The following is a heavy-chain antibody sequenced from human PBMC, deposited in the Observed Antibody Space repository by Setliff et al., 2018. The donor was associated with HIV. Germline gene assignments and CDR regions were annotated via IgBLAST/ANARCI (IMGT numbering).Heavy chain of an antibody. CDR3: ARHRVDISLLVVQDPGAFGFPGDY. V-gene: IGHV5-51*01. CDR1: GYRFTSHW. J-gene: IGHJ4*02. Sequence: GESLKISCKGSGYRFTSHWIAWVRQMPGKGLEWMGIIYPGDSETRYSPSFQGQVTFSADKTVSTAYLQWSSLKPSDTAMYYCARHRVDISLLVVQDPGAFGFPGDYWGQGTLVTVSS. D-gene: IGHD2-15*01. CDR2: IYPGDSET.